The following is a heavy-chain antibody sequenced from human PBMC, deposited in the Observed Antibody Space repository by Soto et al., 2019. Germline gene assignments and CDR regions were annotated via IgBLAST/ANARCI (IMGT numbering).Heavy chain of an antibody. Sequence: GWSLILSCAATGFTFDDYTMHWVRQAPGKGLEWVSLISWDGGSTYYADSVKGRFTISRDNSKNSLYLQMNSLRTEDTALYYCAKDTIQLWKYYYDYGMDVWGQGTTVTVSS. CDR2: ISWDGGST. J-gene: IGHJ6*02. CDR1: GFTFDDYT. D-gene: IGHD5-18*01. V-gene: IGHV3-43*01. CDR3: AKDTIQLWKYYYDYGMDV.